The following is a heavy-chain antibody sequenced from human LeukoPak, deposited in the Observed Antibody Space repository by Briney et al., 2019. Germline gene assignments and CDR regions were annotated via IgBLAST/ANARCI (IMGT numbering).Heavy chain of an antibody. D-gene: IGHD6-19*01. CDR3: TKLKGWYGDGYFDY. CDR1: GFTFSSYA. CDR2: ITDSGGNT. V-gene: IGHV3-23*01. J-gene: IGHJ4*02. Sequence: PGGTLRLSCAAYGFTFSSYAMNWVRQAPGKGLEWVSGITDSGGNTYYADSVKGRFTISRDNSKNTLYLQMNSLRPDDTAVYYCTKLKGWYGDGYFDYWGPGILVTVSS.